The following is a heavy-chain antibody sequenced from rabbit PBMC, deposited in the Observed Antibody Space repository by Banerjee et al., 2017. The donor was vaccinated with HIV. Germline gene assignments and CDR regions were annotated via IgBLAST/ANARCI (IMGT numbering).Heavy chain of an antibody. CDR3: ARAYGYTSAYFNL. J-gene: IGHJ4*01. CDR2: IYVYSGST. Sequence: QSLEESGGDLVKPGASLTLTCTASGFSFSSDYYMCWVRQAPGKGLEWIGCIYVYSGSTYYASWAKGRFTISKTSSTTVTLQMTSMTAADTATYFCARAYGYTSAYFNLWGPGTLVTVS. D-gene: IGHD1-1*01. V-gene: IGHV1S40*01. CDR1: GFSFSSDYY.